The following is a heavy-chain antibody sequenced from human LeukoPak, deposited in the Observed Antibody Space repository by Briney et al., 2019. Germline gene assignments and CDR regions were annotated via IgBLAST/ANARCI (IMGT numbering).Heavy chain of an antibody. J-gene: IGHJ4*02. CDR3: ARDTSGSGYYSYYFDY. CDR2: ISSSTSYI. D-gene: IGHD3-22*01. CDR1: GFTFSSYS. V-gene: IGHV3-21*01. Sequence: PGGSLRLSCAASGFTFSSYSMNWVRQAPGKGLEWVSSISSSTSYIYYADSVKGRFTISRDNAKNSLYLQMNSLRVEDTAVYYCARDTSGSGYYSYYFDYWGQGTLVTVSS.